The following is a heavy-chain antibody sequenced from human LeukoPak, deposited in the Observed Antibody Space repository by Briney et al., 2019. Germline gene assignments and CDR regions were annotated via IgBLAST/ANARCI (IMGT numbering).Heavy chain of an antibody. D-gene: IGHD1-26*01. J-gene: IGHJ4*02. V-gene: IGHV3-23*01. Sequence: PGGSLRLSCAASGFTFSNYAMSWVRQAPGKGLEWVAGISGTGGSTHYADSVKGRFTISRDNSKNTLYLQMNSLRAEDTAVYYCAKDPGGSYFDYWGQGTLVTVSS. CDR1: GFTFSNYA. CDR3: AKDPGGSYFDY. CDR2: ISGTGGST.